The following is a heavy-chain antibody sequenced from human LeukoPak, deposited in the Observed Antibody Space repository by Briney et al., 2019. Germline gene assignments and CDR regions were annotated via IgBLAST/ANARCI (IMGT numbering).Heavy chain of an antibody. V-gene: IGHV1-2*02. D-gene: IGHD2-15*01. CDR2: LNPHSGGT. CDR3: ARGLRIINGLDV. CDR1: GYTLRDYY. J-gene: IGHJ6*02. Sequence: ASVKVSCEASGYTLRDYYIYWVRQAPGQGLECLGWLNPHSGGTNYAQKFQGRVTLTSDTSISTAYMELTPLTSDDTAIYYCARGLRIINGLDVWGQGTTVIVSS.